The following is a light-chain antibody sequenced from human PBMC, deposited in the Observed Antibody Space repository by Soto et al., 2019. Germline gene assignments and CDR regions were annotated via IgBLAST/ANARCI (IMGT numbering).Light chain of an antibody. J-gene: IGLJ1*01. CDR3: QVWDSSSEHYV. CDR1: DIRSKS. V-gene: IGLV3-21*02. CDR2: DDS. Sequence: SYELTQPHSGSVAPGQTARIACGGNDIRSKSVHWYQQKQGQAPVLVVCDDSVRPSGIPERFSGSNSENTATLTISRVEAGDEADYFCQVWDSSSEHYVFGAGTKVAVL.